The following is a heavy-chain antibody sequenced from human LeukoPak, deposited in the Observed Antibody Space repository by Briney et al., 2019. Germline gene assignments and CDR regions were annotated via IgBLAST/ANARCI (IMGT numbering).Heavy chain of an antibody. CDR3: AADYYGSSGYYRGLGY. V-gene: IGHV3-33*01. D-gene: IGHD3-22*01. CDR2: IWYDGSNK. J-gene: IGHJ4*02. CDR1: GFTFSSYG. Sequence: GRSLRLSCAASGFTFSSYGMHWVRQAPGKGLEWVAVIWYDGSNKYYADSVKGRFTISRDNSKNTLYLQMNSLRAEDTAVYYCAADYYGSSGYYRGLGYWGQGTLVTVSS.